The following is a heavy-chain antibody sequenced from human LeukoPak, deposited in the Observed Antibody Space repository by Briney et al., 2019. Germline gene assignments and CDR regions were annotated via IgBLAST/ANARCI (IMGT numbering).Heavy chain of an antibody. V-gene: IGHV1-2*04. J-gene: IGHJ4*02. CDR3: ARSRMVRGVIHFDY. Sequence: ASVQVSCQACGYTFTGYYMHWVRQAPGQGLEWRGCINPNSGGTNYAQKFQGWVTMTRDTSISTAYMELSRLRSDDTAVYYCARSRMVRGVIHFDYWGQGTLVTVSS. CDR2: INPNSGGT. CDR1: GYTFTGYY. D-gene: IGHD3-10*01.